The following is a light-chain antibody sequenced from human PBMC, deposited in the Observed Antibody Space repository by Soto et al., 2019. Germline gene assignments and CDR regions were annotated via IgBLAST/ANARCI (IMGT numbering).Light chain of an antibody. CDR1: SSHVGGYNY. CDR2: DVT. J-gene: IGLJ3*02. CDR3: CSYAGSYSWV. Sequence: QSALTQTRSVSGSPGQSVTISCTGTSSHVGGYNYVSWYQQHPGIAPQLIIYDVTKRPSGVPDRFSGSKSGNTASLTISGLQAEDEADYYCCSYAGSYSWVFGGGTKLTVL. V-gene: IGLV2-11*01.